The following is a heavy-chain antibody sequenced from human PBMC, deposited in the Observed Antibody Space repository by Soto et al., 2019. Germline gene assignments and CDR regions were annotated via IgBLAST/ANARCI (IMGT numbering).Heavy chain of an antibody. J-gene: IGHJ3*02. V-gene: IGHV1-2*02. CDR2: INPATGAA. D-gene: IGHD3-3*01. CDR3: ARGGGVGVAGSAAFDM. CDR1: GYPVTAYY. Sequence: QLHLVQSGAVVKKPGASVTVSCSASGYPVTAYYMHWVRQAPGRGLEWMGGINPATGAAKYTQTFQGRVTMTRDTSTSTVFMELGALTSEDPAVFYCARGGGVGVAGSAAFDMWGQGTLVTVSS.